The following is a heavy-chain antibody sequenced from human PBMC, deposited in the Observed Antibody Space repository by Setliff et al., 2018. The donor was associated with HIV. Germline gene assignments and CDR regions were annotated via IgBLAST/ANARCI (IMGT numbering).Heavy chain of an antibody. D-gene: IGHD1-26*01. J-gene: IGHJ4*02. V-gene: IGHV4-39*01. CDR2: IHYNEKT. CDR3: ARRTEVGATVDY. Sequence: PSETLSLTCTVSGGSASNSRYYWAWIRQPPGKGLEYIGSIHYNEKTYYNPSLKSRVTISIDTSKNQFSLKVRSVTAADTAVYYCARRTEVGATVDYWGQGTLVTVSS. CDR1: GGSASNSRYY.